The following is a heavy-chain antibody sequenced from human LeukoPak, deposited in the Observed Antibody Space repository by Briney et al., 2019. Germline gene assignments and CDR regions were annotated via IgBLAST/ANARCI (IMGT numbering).Heavy chain of an antibody. D-gene: IGHD5-24*01. Sequence: GGSLRLSRAASVFTFNTYAMSWVRQAPGKGLEWVSSFSGSGGSTYYADSVKGRFTISRDNSKSTLYLQMNSLRAEDTAIYYCARSGYNRFDYWGQGTLVTVS. CDR1: VFTFNTYA. V-gene: IGHV3-23*01. CDR2: FSGSGGST. J-gene: IGHJ4*02. CDR3: ARSGYNRFDY.